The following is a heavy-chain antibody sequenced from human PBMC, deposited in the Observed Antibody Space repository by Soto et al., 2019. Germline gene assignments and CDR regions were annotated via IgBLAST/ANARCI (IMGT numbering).Heavy chain of an antibody. CDR1: GYTYSSYY. Sequence: KVSCKASGYTYSSYYMHWVRQTHGQGLEWMGIINPSGGSTSYAQKFQGRVTMTRDTSTSTVYMELSSLRSEDTAVYYCARDPYCGGDCYSWYFDLWGRGTLVTVSS. CDR3: ARDPYCGGDCYSWYFDL. D-gene: IGHD2-21*02. J-gene: IGHJ2*01. V-gene: IGHV1-46*01. CDR2: INPSGGST.